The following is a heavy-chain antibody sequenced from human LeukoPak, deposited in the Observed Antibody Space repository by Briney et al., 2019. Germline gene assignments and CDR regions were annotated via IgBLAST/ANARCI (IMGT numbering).Heavy chain of an antibody. CDR3: AREFCSGGSCYQDY. Sequence: PSETLSLTCTVSGGSISSYSWNWIRQPPSKGLEWIGYIYYSGSTNYNPSLKSRVTISVDTSKNQFSLKLSSVTAADTAVYYCAREFCSGGSCYQDYWGQGTLVTVSS. CDR2: IYYSGST. V-gene: IGHV4-59*01. D-gene: IGHD2-15*01. CDR1: GGSISSYS. J-gene: IGHJ4*02.